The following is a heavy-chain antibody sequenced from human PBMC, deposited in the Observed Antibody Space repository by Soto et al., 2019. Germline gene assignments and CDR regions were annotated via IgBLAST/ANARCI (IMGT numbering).Heavy chain of an antibody. CDR3: ARGAYDPPYYYFYMDV. CDR2: IIPILGTI. V-gene: IGHV1-69*08. CDR1: GGTFSNFI. D-gene: IGHD5-12*01. J-gene: IGHJ6*03. Sequence: QVQLVQSGAEVKKPGSSVRVSCKASGGTFSNFILTWVRQAPGQGLEWMGRIIPILGTITYAQKFQGRVTITADKSSSIAYMELGSLRSEDTAVYYCARGAYDPPYYYFYMDVWGKGTTVTVSS.